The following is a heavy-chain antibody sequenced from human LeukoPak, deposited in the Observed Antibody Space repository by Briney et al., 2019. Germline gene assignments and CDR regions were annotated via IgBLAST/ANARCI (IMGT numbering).Heavy chain of an antibody. CDR3: ARQAWLLDY. CDR2: ISYTGST. CDR1: AGSISPYY. Sequence: SETLSLTCTVSAGSISPYYWTWIRQPSGGGLEWIGHISYTGSTYYSPSLKSRVTISLDTSKNQFTLRLTSVTAADTAVYYCARQAWLLDYWGQGTLVAVSS. V-gene: IGHV4-59*08. J-gene: IGHJ4*02. D-gene: IGHD5-12*01.